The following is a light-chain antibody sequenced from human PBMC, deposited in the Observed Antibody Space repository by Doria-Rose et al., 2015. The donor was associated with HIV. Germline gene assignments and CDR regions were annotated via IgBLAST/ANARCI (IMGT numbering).Light chain of an antibody. J-gene: IGKJ1*01. CDR3: HQYGTSWT. V-gene: IGKV3-20*01. CDR1: QSFSGTY. Sequence: EIVLTQSPGTLSLSPGERATLSCRASQSFSGTYLAWYQQKPGQAPSLLIYDGSTRATGIPDRFSASGSGTDFTLTINRLEPGDFALYYCHQYGTSWTFGQGTKVEI. CDR2: DGS.